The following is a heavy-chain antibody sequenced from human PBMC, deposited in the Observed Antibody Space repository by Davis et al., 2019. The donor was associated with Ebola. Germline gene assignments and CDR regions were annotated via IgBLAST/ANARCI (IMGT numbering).Heavy chain of an antibody. Sequence: GESLKISCAASGFSFSSYCMHWVRQAPGKGLEWVAVISYDGSNKYYADSVKGRFTISRDNSKNTLYLQMNSLRAEDTDVYYCAKGRLRYFDWLSQNWFDPWGQGTLVTVSS. V-gene: IGHV3-30*18. CDR2: ISYDGSNK. J-gene: IGHJ5*02. CDR3: AKGRLRYFDWLSQNWFDP. D-gene: IGHD3-9*01. CDR1: GFSFSSYC.